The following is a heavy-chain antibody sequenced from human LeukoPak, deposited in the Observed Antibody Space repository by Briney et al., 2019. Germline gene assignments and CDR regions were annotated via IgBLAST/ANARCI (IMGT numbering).Heavy chain of an antibody. J-gene: IGHJ4*02. V-gene: IGHV4-59*12. CDR1: GGSISSYY. CDR2: IYHSGST. CDR3: ARAGSL. D-gene: IGHD1-14*01. Sequence: PSETLSLTCTVSGGSISSYYWSWIRQPPGKGLEWIGYIYHSGSTYYNPSLKSGVTISVDRSKNQFSLKLSSVTAADTAVYYCARAGSLWGQGTLVTVSS.